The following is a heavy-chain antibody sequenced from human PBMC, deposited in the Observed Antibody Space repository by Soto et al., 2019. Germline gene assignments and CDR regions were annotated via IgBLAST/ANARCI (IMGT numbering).Heavy chain of an antibody. CDR3: ARSGSSWNLREFDS. CDR2: XXAXXGXX. D-gene: IGHD6-13*01. V-gene: IGHV1-18*04. Sequence: GASVKVSCKGSGYGLTSDYMHWVRQAPGQXIEWXGGXXAXXGXXXXXQXXRGRVTMTTDTSTSSAYLEVRSLRSDDTAVYYCARSGSSWNLREFDSWGQGTLVTASS. J-gene: IGHJ4*02. CDR1: GYGLTSDY.